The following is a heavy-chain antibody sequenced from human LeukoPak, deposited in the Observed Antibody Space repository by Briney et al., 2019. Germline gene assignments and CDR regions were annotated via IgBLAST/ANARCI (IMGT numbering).Heavy chain of an antibody. CDR2: ISSSSSYI. CDR1: GFTFSSYS. V-gene: IGHV3-21*01. Sequence: PGGSLSLSCAASGFTFSSYSMNWVRQAAGKGLDWVSSISSSSSYIYYADSVKGRVTISRDNANNSLYLQMNSLKAEDTAVYYCARDSYEYYYGMYVWGQGTTVTVSS. D-gene: IGHD3-3*01. CDR3: ARDSYEYYYGMYV. J-gene: IGHJ6*02.